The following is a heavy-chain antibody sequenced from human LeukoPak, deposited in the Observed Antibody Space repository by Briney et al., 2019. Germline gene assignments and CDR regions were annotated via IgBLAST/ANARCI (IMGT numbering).Heavy chain of an antibody. Sequence: PSETLSLTCTVSGGSISSGSYYWSWIRQPAGKGLEWIGRIYTSGSTNYNPSLKSRVTISVDTSKNQFSLKLSSVTAADTAVYYCARDHHRFSGSYNHVRAFDIWGQGTMVTVSS. V-gene: IGHV4-61*02. CDR1: GGSISSGSYY. CDR3: ARDHHRFSGSYNHVRAFDI. D-gene: IGHD1-26*01. CDR2: IYTSGST. J-gene: IGHJ3*02.